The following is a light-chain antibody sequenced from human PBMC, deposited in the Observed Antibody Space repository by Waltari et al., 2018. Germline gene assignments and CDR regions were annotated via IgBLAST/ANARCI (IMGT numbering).Light chain of an antibody. Sequence: EIVMTQSPLSLSVTPGEPASISCRSSQSLLHSNGYNYLDWYVQKPGQSPQVLIYLGSDRASGVPDRFSSSRSGTDFTLKFSRVEAEDVGIYYCMGALQTATFGPGTRLDIK. CDR1: QSLLHSNGYNY. CDR2: LGS. CDR3: MGALQTAT. V-gene: IGKV2-28*01. J-gene: IGKJ5*01.